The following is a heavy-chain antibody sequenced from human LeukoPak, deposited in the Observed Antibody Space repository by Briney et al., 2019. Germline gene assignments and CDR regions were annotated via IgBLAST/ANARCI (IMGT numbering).Heavy chain of an antibody. D-gene: IGHD4-17*01. Sequence: PSETLSLTCAVYGGPFSGYYWSWIRQPPGKGLEWIGEINHSGSTNYNPSLKSRVTISVDTSKNQFSLKLSSVTAADTAVYYCARGMYGDYGRWRGRPFFFDYWGQGTLVTVSS. CDR3: ARGMYGDYGRWRGRPFFFDY. CDR1: GGPFSGYY. CDR2: INHSGST. V-gene: IGHV4-34*01. J-gene: IGHJ4*02.